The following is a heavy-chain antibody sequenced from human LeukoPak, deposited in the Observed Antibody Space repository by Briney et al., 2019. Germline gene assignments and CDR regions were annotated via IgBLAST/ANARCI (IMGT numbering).Heavy chain of an antibody. CDR1: GGSISSSNW. Sequence: SGTLSLTCAVSGGSISSSNWWSWVRQPPGKGLEWIGSIYYSGSTYYNPSLKSRVTISVDTSKNKFSLKLSSVTAADTAVYYCAREITMVRGAPWFDPWGQGTLVTVSS. J-gene: IGHJ5*02. V-gene: IGHV4-4*02. CDR3: AREITMVRGAPWFDP. CDR2: IYYSGST. D-gene: IGHD3-10*01.